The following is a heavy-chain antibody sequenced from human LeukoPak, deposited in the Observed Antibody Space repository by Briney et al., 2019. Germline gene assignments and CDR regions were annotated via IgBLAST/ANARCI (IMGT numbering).Heavy chain of an antibody. CDR1: GFTFSSYA. CDR3: ARDSLARPLTFDY. J-gene: IGHJ4*02. V-gene: IGHV3-30-3*01. Sequence: PGGSLRLSCAASGFTFSSYAMHWVRQAPGKGLEWVAVISYDGSNKYYADSVKGRFTISRDNSKNTLYLQMDSLRAEDTAVYYCARDSLARPLTFDYWGQGTLVTVSS. CDR2: ISYDGSNK. D-gene: IGHD6-6*01.